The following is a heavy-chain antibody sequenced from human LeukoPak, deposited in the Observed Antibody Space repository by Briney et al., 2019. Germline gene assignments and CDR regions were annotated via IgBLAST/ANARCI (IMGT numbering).Heavy chain of an antibody. J-gene: IGHJ2*01. D-gene: IGHD3-10*01. CDR3: ARGPPGDFDL. V-gene: IGHV4-34*01. Sequence: SETLSLTCAVYGGSFSGYYWSWIRQPPGKGLEWIGEINHSGSTNYNPSLKSRVTISVDTSKNQFSLKLSSVTAADTAVYYCARGPPGDFDLWGRGTLVTVSS. CDR1: GGSFSGYY. CDR2: INHSGST.